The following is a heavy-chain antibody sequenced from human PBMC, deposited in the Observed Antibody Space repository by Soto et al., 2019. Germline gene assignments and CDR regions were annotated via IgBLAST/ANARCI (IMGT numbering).Heavy chain of an antibody. Sequence: EVQLVESGGDLVQPGGSLRLSCAASGFTVSSNHMSWVRQAPGKGLEWGSIIYSGGNTYYADSVKVRFTISRDNSKNTLYLQMNSLRAEDTAVYYCARDLYYDSGSYFFAFDIWGQGTMVTVSS. D-gene: IGHD3-10*01. CDR3: ARDLYYDSGSYFFAFDI. CDR1: GFTVSSNH. V-gene: IGHV3-66*01. J-gene: IGHJ3*02. CDR2: IYSGGNT.